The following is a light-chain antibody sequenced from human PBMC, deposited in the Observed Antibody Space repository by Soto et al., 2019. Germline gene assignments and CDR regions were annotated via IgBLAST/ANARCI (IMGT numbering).Light chain of an antibody. V-gene: IGKV4-1*01. Sequence: DIVLTQSPDSLAVSLGERATVNCKSSQSILDRSNKKNYLAWYQQKSGQPPKLLIYWASTRESVVPDRFSGSGSGTDFTLTISSLQAEDVAIYYCQQYYNTLWTFGQGTKVEIK. CDR1: QSILDRSNKKNY. CDR3: QQYYNTLWT. J-gene: IGKJ1*01. CDR2: WAS.